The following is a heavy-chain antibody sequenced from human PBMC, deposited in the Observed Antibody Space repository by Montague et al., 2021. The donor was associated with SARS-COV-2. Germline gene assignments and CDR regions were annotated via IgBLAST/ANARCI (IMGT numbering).Heavy chain of an antibody. CDR1: GDAVVRGSYG. CDR2: IYYSGST. Sequence: SETLSLTCTVSGDAVVRGSYGWSWIRKPPEKRLECIGYIYYSGSTNYNPSLKSRVTISVDTSKNQFSLKLSSVIAADTAVYYCARHPWHITIFGVVTRYGMDVWGQGTTVTVSS. V-gene: IGHV4-61*01. CDR3: ARHPWHITIFGVVTRYGMDV. D-gene: IGHD3-3*01. J-gene: IGHJ6*02.